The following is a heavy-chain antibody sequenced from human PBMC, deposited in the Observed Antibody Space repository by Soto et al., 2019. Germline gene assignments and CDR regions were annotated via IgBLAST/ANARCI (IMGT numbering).Heavy chain of an antibody. CDR3: AIGGAYCYGDCTRAH. V-gene: IGHV3-23*04. J-gene: IGHJ4*02. CDR2: ISGSGVDT. Sequence: EVQVVQSGGGSVQPGGSLRLSCEASGFTFSSYGMTWVRQAPGKGLEWVAGISGSGVDTKYADSVKGRFIIARDNSMNKMYPQMKNLRVEDTAVYFCAIGGAYCYGDCTRAHWGQGTLVTVSS. D-gene: IGHD2-21*02. CDR1: GFTFSSYG.